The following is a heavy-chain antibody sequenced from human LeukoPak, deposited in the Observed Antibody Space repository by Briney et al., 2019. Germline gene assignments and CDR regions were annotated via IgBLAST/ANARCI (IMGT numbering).Heavy chain of an antibody. CDR3: ARLSMTSYGKYYFEY. Sequence: GGSLRLSCAASGFTFSNYAMGWVRQAPGKGLEWVSSLSGTSINTYYADSVKGRFTISRDNAKNSLYLQMNSLRAEDTAVYYCARLSMTSYGKYYFEYWGQGTLVTVSS. CDR2: LSGTSINT. D-gene: IGHD3-10*01. J-gene: IGHJ4*02. V-gene: IGHV3-21*01. CDR1: GFTFSNYA.